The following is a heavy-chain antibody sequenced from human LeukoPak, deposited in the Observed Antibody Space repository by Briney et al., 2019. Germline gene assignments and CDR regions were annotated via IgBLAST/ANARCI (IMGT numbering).Heavy chain of an antibody. J-gene: IGHJ4*03. V-gene: IGHV4-34*01. CDR1: GVSFSRYY. CDR2: IDHGGDT. D-gene: IGHD5-24*01. Sequence: PSETLSLTCAVYGVSFSRYYWSWIRQSPGKGLEWISEIDHGGDTNYNPSVNNQVTISVDPSKNQFSLKVRSLSAADTAVYYCARGATISETGYFDFWGQGTPVTVSS. CDR3: ARGATISETGYFDF.